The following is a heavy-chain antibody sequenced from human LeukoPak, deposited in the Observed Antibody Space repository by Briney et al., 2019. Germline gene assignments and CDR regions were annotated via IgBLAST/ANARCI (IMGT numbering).Heavy chain of an antibody. D-gene: IGHD3-10*01. CDR1: GFTFSSYW. J-gene: IGHJ4*02. V-gene: IGHV3-30*18. CDR2: ISYDGSNK. CDR3: AKDSSMVGRPSCFDY. Sequence: SGGSLRLSCAVSGFTFSSYWMHWVRQAPGKGLEWVAVISYDGSNKYYADSVKGRFTISRDNSKNTLYLQMNSLRAEDTAVYYCAKDSSMVGRPSCFDYWGQGTLVTVSS.